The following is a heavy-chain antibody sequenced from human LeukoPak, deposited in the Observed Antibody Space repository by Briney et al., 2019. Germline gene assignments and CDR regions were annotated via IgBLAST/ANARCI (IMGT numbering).Heavy chain of an antibody. J-gene: IGHJ4*02. CDR3: VRDDANYFDSSGYFLPEK. CDR2: IKQDGSEK. CDR1: GFTFSSYW. Sequence: GGSLRLSCAASGFTFSSYWMSWVRQAPGKGLEWVANIKQDGSEKYYVDSVKGRFTISRDNAKNSVYLQMNSLRAEDTAVYYCVRDDANYFDSSGYFLPEKWGQGTLVTVSS. D-gene: IGHD3-22*01. V-gene: IGHV3-7*01.